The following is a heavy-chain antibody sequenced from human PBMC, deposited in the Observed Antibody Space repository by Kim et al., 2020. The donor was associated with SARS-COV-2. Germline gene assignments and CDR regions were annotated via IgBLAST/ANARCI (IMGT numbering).Heavy chain of an antibody. CDR2: IYTSGST. CDR3: AREGYGDSSGYYYEEYFQH. V-gene: IGHV4-4*07. CDR1: GGSISSYY. D-gene: IGHD3-22*01. Sequence: SETLSLTCTVSGGSISSYYWSWIRQPAGKGLEWIGRIYTSGSTNYNPSLKSRVTMSVDTSKNQFSLKLSSVTAADTAVYYCAREGYGDSSGYYYEEYFQHWGQGTLVTVSS. J-gene: IGHJ1*01.